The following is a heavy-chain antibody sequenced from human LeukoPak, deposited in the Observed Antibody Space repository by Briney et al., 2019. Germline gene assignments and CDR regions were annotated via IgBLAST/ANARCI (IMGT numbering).Heavy chain of an antibody. CDR3: ARELLWFGEYPFDP. D-gene: IGHD3-10*01. Sequence: SETLSLTCAVYGGSFSGYYWSWIRQPPGKGLEWIGEINHSGSTNYNPSLKSRVTISVDTSKNQFSLKLSSVTAADTAVYYCARELLWFGEYPFDPWGQGTLVTVSS. V-gene: IGHV4-34*01. CDR1: GGSFSGYY. CDR2: INHSGST. J-gene: IGHJ5*02.